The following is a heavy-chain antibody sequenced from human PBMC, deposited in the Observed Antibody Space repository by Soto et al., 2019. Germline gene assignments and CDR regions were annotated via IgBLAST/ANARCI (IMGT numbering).Heavy chain of an antibody. V-gene: IGHV3-23*01. CDR3: AKVWGSIAARRNYYYYAMDV. CDR2: ISGSGGNT. CDR1: GLTFSRYA. J-gene: IGHJ6*02. D-gene: IGHD6-6*01. Sequence: PGGSLRLSCAASGLTFSRYAMSWVRQAPGKGLEWVSLISGSGGNTYYADSVKGRFSISRDNSRDTLYLEMNSLRAEDTALYYCAKVWGSIAARRNYYYYAMDVWGQGTTVTVSS.